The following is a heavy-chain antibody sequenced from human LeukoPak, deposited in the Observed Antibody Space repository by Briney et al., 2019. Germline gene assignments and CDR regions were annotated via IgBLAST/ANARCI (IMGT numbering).Heavy chain of an antibody. V-gene: IGHV4-34*01. J-gene: IGHJ3*02. CDR3: ARGRLYRRAVAGRGVGAFDI. D-gene: IGHD6-19*01. Sequence: SETLSLTCAVYGGSFSGYYWSRIRQPPGKGLEWIGEINHSGSTNYNPSLKSRVTISVDTSKNQFSLKLSSVTAADTAVYYCARGRLYRRAVAGRGVGAFDIWGQGTMVTVSS. CDR2: INHSGST. CDR1: GGSFSGYY.